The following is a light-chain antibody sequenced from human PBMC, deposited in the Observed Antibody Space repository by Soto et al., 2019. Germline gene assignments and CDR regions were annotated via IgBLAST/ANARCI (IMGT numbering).Light chain of an antibody. CDR3: CSYAASYTWV. CDR1: SSDVGNYNY. CDR2: DVT. Sequence: QSVLTQPHSVSGSPGQSVTISCSGTSSDVGNYNYVSWYQHHPGKAPKLIIYDVTTRPSAVPDRFSGSKSGNTASLTISGLQAEDEADFYCCSYAASYTWVFGGGTKLTVL. J-gene: IGLJ3*02. V-gene: IGLV2-11*01.